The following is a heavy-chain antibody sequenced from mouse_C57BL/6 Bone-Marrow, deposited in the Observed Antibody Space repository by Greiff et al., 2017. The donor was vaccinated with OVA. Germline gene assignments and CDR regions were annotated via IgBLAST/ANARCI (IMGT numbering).Heavy chain of an antibody. CDR1: GYTFTDYE. CDR2: IDPETGGT. D-gene: IGHD2-5*01. CDR3: TIGYSNYYAMDY. J-gene: IGHJ4*01. Sequence: VQLQQSGAELVRPGASVTLSCKASGYTFTDYEMHWVKQTPVHGLEWIGAIDPETGGTAYNQKFKGKAIRTADKSSSTAYMELLSLTSEDSAFYYCTIGYSNYYAMDYWGQGTSVTVSS. V-gene: IGHV1-15*01.